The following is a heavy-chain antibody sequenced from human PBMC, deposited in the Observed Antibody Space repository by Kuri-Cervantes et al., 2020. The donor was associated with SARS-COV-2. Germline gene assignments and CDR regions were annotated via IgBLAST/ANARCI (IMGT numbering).Heavy chain of an antibody. CDR3: VTGITGTDFDY. V-gene: IGHV1-69*10. CDR1: VGTFSSYT. J-gene: IGHJ4*02. D-gene: IGHD1-7*01. Sequence: SVKVSRKASVGTFSSYTISWVRQAPGQGLEWMGGIITILGIANYAQKFQGRVTMTRKTYTSTVYMELSSLRSEDTAVYYCVTGITGTDFDYWGQGTLVTVSS. CDR2: IITILGIA.